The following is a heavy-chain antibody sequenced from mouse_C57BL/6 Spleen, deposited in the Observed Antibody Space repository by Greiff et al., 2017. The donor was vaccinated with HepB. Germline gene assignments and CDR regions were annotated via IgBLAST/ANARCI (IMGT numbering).Heavy chain of an antibody. CDR2: ISYDGSN. CDR3: ARGGDGSSYRWFAY. Sequence: EVKLQESGPGLVKPSQSLSLTCSVTGYSITSGYYWNWIRQFPGNKLEWMGYISYDGSNNYNPSLKNRISITRDTSKNQFFLKLNSVTTEDTATYYCARGGDGSSYRWFAYWGQGTLVTVSA. V-gene: IGHV3-6*01. J-gene: IGHJ3*01. CDR1: GYSITSGYY. D-gene: IGHD1-1*01.